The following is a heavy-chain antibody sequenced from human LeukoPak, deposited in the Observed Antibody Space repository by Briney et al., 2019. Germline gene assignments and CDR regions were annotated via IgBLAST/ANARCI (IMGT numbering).Heavy chain of an antibody. D-gene: IGHD4-23*01. V-gene: IGHV1-2*02. J-gene: IGHJ4*02. Sequence: ASVKVSCKASGYTFTNYGLGWVRQAPGQGLEWMGWINPNSGGTYYAQKFQGRVTMTSDTSISTAYTELSRLRSDNTAVYYCARDLYGGTSATFDYWGQGTLVTVSS. CDR2: INPNSGGT. CDR1: GYTFTNYG. CDR3: ARDLYGGTSATFDY.